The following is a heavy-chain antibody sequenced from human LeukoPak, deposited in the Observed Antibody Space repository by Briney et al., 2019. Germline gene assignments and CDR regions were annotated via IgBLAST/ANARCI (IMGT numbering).Heavy chain of an antibody. D-gene: IGHD3-22*01. CDR1: GHTFSTSY. J-gene: IGHJ5*02. CDR2: INPIGDIT. CDR3: VTYNSGDDSAWWFDP. V-gene: IGHV1-46*01. Sequence: GASVKVSCKASGHTFSTSYMNSVRQAPGHGLEWRGLINPIGDITGYAQKFQGRITMTRDTSTSTDSLEFSRLTSEDTPIYSSVTYNSGDDSAWWFDPWGQGTLVTVSS.